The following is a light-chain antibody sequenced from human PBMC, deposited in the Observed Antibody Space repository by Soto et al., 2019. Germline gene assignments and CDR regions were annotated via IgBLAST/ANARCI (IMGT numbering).Light chain of an antibody. CDR2: AAS. CDR3: PQYNNWPLT. Sequence: EIEMTQSPATLFVSSGERATLSCRASQSVSSNLAWYQQKPGQAPRLLIYAASTRATGVPAKFSGSGSGTEFTLTISILQSEDFAVYFCPQYNNWPLTFGGGTKVEIK. J-gene: IGKJ4*01. CDR1: QSVSSN. V-gene: IGKV3D-15*01.